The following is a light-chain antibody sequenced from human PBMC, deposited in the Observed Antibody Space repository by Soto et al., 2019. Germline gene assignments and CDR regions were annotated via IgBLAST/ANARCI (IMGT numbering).Light chain of an antibody. CDR2: EFS. CDR1: SSDVGSYNS. V-gene: IGLV2-18*02. Sequence: QSALTQPPSVSGSPGQSVTISGTGTSSDVGSYNSVSWYQQSPGTVPKLMIYEFSNRPSGVPDRFSGSKSGNTASLTISGLQAEDEADYYCSSYTTSNTYVFGTGTKLTVL. CDR3: SSYTTSNTYV. J-gene: IGLJ1*01.